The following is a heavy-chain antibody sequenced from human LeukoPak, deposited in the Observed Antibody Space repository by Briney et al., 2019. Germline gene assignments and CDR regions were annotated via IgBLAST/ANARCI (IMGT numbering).Heavy chain of an antibody. D-gene: IGHD3-3*01. V-gene: IGHV3-30-3*01. Sequence: GRSLRLSCAASGFTFSSYAMHWVRQAPGKGLEWGAVKSYDGSNKYYADSVKGRFTISRDNSKNTLYLQMNSLRAEDTAVYYCAHLGDFWSGYLPFDYWGQGTLVTVSS. CDR3: AHLGDFWSGYLPFDY. J-gene: IGHJ4*02. CDR2: KSYDGSNK. CDR1: GFTFSSYA.